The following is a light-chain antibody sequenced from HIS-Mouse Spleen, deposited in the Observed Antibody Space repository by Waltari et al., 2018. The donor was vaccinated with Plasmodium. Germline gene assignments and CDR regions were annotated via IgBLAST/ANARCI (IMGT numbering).Light chain of an antibody. Sequence: ELVLPQSPAPRSVSPGERAPHPCRASQSVSSNLAWYQQKPGQAPRLLIYGASTRATGIPARFSGSGSGTEFTLTISSLQSEDFAVYYCQQYNNWSFTFGPGTKVDIK. CDR2: GAS. J-gene: IGKJ3*01. CDR3: QQYNNWSFT. CDR1: QSVSSN. V-gene: IGKV3-15*01.